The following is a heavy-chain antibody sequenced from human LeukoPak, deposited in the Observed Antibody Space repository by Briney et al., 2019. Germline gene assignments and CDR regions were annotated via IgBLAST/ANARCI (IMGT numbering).Heavy chain of an antibody. Sequence: ASVKVSCKASGYTFTSYGISWVRQAPGQGLEWMGWISAYNGNTNYAQKLRGRVTMTTDTSTSTAYMELRSLRSDDTAVYYCARDLLYYDSSGYYYYVWGQGTMVTVSS. D-gene: IGHD3-22*01. CDR1: GYTFTSYG. CDR3: ARDLLYYDSSGYYYYV. J-gene: IGHJ3*01. CDR2: ISAYNGNT. V-gene: IGHV1-18*01.